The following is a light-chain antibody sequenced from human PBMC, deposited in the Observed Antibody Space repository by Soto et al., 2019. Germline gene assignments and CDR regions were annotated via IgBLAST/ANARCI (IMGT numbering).Light chain of an antibody. J-gene: IGKJ4*01. CDR2: GAS. CDR3: QQYGDSPT. V-gene: IGKV3-20*01. Sequence: EIVLTQSPGTLSLSPGERATLSCRASQSVRSSYLAWYQQKPGQAPRLLIYGASSRATGIPDRFSGSGSGTDFTLTINRREPEDLAVYYCQQYGDSPTFGGGTKVEIK. CDR1: QSVRSSY.